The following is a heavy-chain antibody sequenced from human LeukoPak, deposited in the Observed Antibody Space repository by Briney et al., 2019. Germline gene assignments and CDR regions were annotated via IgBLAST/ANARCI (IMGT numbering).Heavy chain of an antibody. CDR1: GYAFPSYA. V-gene: IGHV7-4-1*02. Sequence: AWGKVSFKASGYAFPSYAMNWGRRAPGQGVGWMGWVNTNTGNPTYAQGFTGRFVFSLDTSVSTAYLQISSLKAEDTAVYYCAREGIAAAIDAFDIWGQGTMVTVSS. CDR2: VNTNTGNP. CDR3: AREGIAAAIDAFDI. D-gene: IGHD6-13*01. J-gene: IGHJ3*02.